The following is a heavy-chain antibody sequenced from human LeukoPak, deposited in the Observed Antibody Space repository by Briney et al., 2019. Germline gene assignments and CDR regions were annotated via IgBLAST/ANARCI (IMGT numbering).Heavy chain of an antibody. CDR2: ISNVGSTT. CDR3: ARDYLGWFDP. Sequence: GGSLRLSCAASGFTFSSSWTHWVRQAPGKELVWVSRISNVGSTTNYADSVKGRFTTSRDNAKNTLYLQMNSLRAEDTAVYYCARDYLGWFDPWGQGTLVTVSS. CDR1: GFTFSSSW. V-gene: IGHV3-74*01. J-gene: IGHJ5*02.